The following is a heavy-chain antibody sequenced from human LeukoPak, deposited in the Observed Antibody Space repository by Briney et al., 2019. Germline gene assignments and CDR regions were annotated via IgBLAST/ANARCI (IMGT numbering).Heavy chain of an antibody. CDR1: GGSISSYY. J-gene: IGHJ4*02. CDR2: IYYSGST. Sequence: SETLSLTCTVSGGSISSYYWSWIRQPSGKGLEWIGYIYYSGSTSYNPSLKSRVTISVDTSKNQFSLKLSSVTAADTAVYYCARVIEMATIIHFDYWGQGTLVTVSS. D-gene: IGHD5-24*01. V-gene: IGHV4-59*01. CDR3: ARVIEMATIIHFDY.